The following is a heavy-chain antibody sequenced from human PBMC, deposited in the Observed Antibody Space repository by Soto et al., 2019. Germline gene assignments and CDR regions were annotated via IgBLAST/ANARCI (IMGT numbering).Heavy chain of an antibody. V-gene: IGHV1-8*01. CDR1: GYRFTNND. Sequence: GGSGKVCFKASGYRFTNNDFSLVRQATGQGLEWMGWMNPGSGDTGYAQKFQGRVTMTRDISIATAYMELSSLRSDDTAIYYCARMETFGSLNWFDPWGQGTLVTSPQ. CDR2: MNPGSGDT. CDR3: ARMETFGSLNWFDP. J-gene: IGHJ5*02. D-gene: IGHD3-16*01.